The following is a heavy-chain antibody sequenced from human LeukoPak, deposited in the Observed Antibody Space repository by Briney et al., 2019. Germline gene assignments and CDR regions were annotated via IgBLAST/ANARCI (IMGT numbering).Heavy chain of an antibody. CDR2: INKKGGT. CDR1: SDSISSGDYY. Sequence: SETLSLTCTVSSDSISSGDYYWSWIRQPAGKGLEFIGYINKKGGTFYNPPLKSRVSVSIDTSKNQFSLKLTSVTAADTGVLFCAREHKSYGGYPYYFYPWGQGTLVTVSS. D-gene: IGHD4-17*01. CDR3: AREHKSYGGYPYYFYP. V-gene: IGHV4-30-4*01. J-gene: IGHJ4*02.